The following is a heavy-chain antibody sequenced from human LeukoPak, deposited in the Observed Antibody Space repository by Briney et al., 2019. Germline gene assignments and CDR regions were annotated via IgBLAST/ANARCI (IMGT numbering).Heavy chain of an antibody. D-gene: IGHD2-2*02. Sequence: ASVKVSCKASGYTFTGYDINWVRQATGQGLEWMGWMNPNSGNTGYAQKFQGRVTMTRNTSISTAYMELSSLRSEDTAVYYCARGPGYCSSTSCYTKDYWGQGTLVTVSS. V-gene: IGHV1-8*01. CDR3: ARGPGYCSSTSCYTKDY. CDR1: GYTFTGYD. J-gene: IGHJ4*02. CDR2: MNPNSGNT.